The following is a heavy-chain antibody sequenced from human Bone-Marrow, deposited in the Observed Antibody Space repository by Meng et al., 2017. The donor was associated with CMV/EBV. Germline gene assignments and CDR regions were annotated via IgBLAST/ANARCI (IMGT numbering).Heavy chain of an antibody. V-gene: IGHV3-64*01. Sequence: LRLSCAASGFTFSSYAMHWVRQAPGKGLEYVSAISSNGGSTYYANSVKGRFTISRDNSKNTLYLQMNSLRAEDTAVYYCAKYGDYSDWGQGTLVTVSS. CDR3: AKYGDYSD. CDR2: ISSNGGST. J-gene: IGHJ4*02. D-gene: IGHD4-17*01. CDR1: GFTFSSYA.